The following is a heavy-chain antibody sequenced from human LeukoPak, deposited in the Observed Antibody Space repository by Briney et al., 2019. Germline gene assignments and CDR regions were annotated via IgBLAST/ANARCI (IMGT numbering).Heavy chain of an antibody. D-gene: IGHD2-15*01. V-gene: IGHV4-30-4*08. CDR1: GGSISSGDYY. CDR2: MYYSGST. Sequence: SQTLSLTCTVSGGSISSGDYYWSWIRQPPGRGLELIGYMYYSGSTYYNPSLKSRVTISVDTSKNQFTLKLSSVTAADTAVHYCARGGYCSGGSCYAPPGILYWGQGTLVTVSS. J-gene: IGHJ4*02. CDR3: ARGGYCSGGSCYAPPGILY.